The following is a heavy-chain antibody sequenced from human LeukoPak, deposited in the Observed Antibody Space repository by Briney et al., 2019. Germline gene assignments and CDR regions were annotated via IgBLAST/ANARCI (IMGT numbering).Heavy chain of an antibody. V-gene: IGHV4-34*01. Sequence: SETLSLTCAVYGGSFGYYWSWIRQPPGKGLEWIGEINHSGSTNYNPSLKSRVTISVDTSKNKFSLKLSSVTAADTAVYYCARLNVNTAMATDYWGQGTLVTVSS. CDR1: GGSFGYY. CDR2: INHSGST. D-gene: IGHD5-18*01. J-gene: IGHJ4*02. CDR3: ARLNVNTAMATDY.